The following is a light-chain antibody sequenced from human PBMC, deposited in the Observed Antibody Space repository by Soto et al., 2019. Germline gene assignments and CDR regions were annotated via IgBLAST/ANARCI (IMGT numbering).Light chain of an antibody. V-gene: IGLV2-8*01. Sequence: QSWLTHPPSASRTPGQSLTISLTVTNSDVGGYNYVSWYQQYPGKAPKLIIYEVNERPSGVPDRLSGSKSGNTASLTVSGLQTADEADSYCSSYAGSNRYVFGTGTKVTVL. J-gene: IGLJ1*01. CDR3: SSYAGSNRYV. CDR2: EVN. CDR1: NSDVGGYNY.